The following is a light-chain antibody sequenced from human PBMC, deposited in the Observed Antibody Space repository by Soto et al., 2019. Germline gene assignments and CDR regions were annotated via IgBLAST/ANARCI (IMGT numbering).Light chain of an antibody. V-gene: IGLV2-8*01. CDR3: SSYVGNNNLV. CDR2: EVY. CDR1: FNDVGGYNY. Sequence: QSVLTQPPSASGSPGQSVTISCTGTFNDVGGYNYVSWYQQHPGKAPKVIIYEVYKRPSGVPDRFSGSKSGKTASLTVSGLQADDEADYYCSSYVGNNNLVFGGGTTLTVL. J-gene: IGLJ3*02.